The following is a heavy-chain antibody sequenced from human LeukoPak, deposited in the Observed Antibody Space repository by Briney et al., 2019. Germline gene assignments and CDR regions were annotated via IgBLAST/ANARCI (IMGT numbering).Heavy chain of an antibody. D-gene: IGHD6-19*01. Sequence: SVKVSCKVSGDTLNTFAIAWVRQAPGQGLEWMGGIITLFGTPNYAPKFQGRVTISADATALTSFLELTSLKSEETAIYYCAHVGAGGIGVGILGAFDYWGQGTLVSVSS. V-gene: IGHV1-69*13. CDR3: AHVGAGGIGVGILGAFDY. J-gene: IGHJ4*02. CDR2: IITLFGTP. CDR1: GDTLNTFA.